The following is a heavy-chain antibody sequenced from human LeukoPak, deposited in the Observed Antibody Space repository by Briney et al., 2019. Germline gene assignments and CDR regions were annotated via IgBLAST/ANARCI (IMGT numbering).Heavy chain of an antibody. CDR1: VFTFSSYG. Sequence: GRSLRLSCAASVFTFSSYGMRWVRQAPGKGLEWVAVIWYDGSNKYYADSVKGRFTISRDNSKNTLYLQMNSLRAEDTAVYYCARVMVRGVRFNGMDVWGKGTTVTVSS. CDR3: ARVMVRGVRFNGMDV. D-gene: IGHD3-10*01. J-gene: IGHJ6*04. V-gene: IGHV3-33*01. CDR2: IWYDGSNK.